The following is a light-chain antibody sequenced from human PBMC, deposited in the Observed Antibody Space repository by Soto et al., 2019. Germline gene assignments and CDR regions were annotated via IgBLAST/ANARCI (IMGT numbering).Light chain of an antibody. Sequence: DIQMTQSPSSLSASVGDRVTITCRASQSINNFLHCYQQQPGNAPKLLIYLASTLQSGVPSRFSGSGSGTDFTLTISSLQPEDFATYSCQQRYSTSYTFGQGTRLEVK. CDR2: LAS. J-gene: IGKJ2*01. V-gene: IGKV1-39*01. CDR1: QSINNF. CDR3: QQRYSTSYT.